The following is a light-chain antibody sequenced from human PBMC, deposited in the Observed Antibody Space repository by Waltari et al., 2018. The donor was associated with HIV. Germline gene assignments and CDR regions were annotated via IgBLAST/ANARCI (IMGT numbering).Light chain of an antibody. CDR2: EVS. Sequence: HSALTQPASVSGSPGQSVTIYCTGTNSKVGSYNFFSLYQQHPGKAPELRIYEVSKRPSGVSNRFSGSKSGNTASLTISGLQAEDEADYYCCSYAGSSTWVFGGGTKLTVL. CDR1: NSKVGSYNF. V-gene: IGLV2-23*02. CDR3: CSYAGSSTWV. J-gene: IGLJ3*02.